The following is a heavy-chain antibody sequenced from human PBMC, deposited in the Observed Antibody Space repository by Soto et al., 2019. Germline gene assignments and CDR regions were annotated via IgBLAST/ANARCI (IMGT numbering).Heavy chain of an antibody. CDR1: GFTLSSYV. Sequence: PGGSLRLSCAASGFTLSSYVMHWVRQAPGKGLEWVARISYAGNDNYYADSVKGRFTISRDNSKKTLYLQMTSLRADDTAVYYCARDRQKWLEPAGGALHFWGQGTMVTVSS. D-gene: IGHD2-2*01. CDR2: ISYAGNDN. J-gene: IGHJ3*01. V-gene: IGHV3-30-3*01. CDR3: ARDRQKWLEPAGGALHF.